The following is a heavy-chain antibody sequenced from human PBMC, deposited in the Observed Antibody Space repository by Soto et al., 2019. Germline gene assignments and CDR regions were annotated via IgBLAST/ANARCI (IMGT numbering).Heavy chain of an antibody. CDR3: SRGGVVVAASTYY. D-gene: IGHD2-15*01. CDR1: GFTFSSYS. CDR2: ISSSSSYI. V-gene: IGHV3-21*01. Sequence: EVQLVESGGGLVKPGGSLRLSCAASGFTFSSYSMNWVRQAPGKGLECVSSISSSSSYIYYADSVKGRFTISRDNAKNSLYLQMNSLRAEDTAVYYCSRGGVVVAASTYYWVQGSLVTVSS. J-gene: IGHJ4*02.